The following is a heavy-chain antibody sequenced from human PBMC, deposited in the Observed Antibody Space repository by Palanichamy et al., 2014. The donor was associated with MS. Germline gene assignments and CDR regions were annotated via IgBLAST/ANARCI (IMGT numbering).Heavy chain of an antibody. CDR1: GGSISSSSYY. V-gene: IGHV4-39*01. Sequence: QLQLQESGLGLVKPSETLSLTCTVSGGSISSSSYYWGWIRQPPGKGLEWIGSIYYSGSTYCNPSLKSRVTISVDTSKNQFSLKLSSVTAADTAVYYCARREHGYNSPDYWGQGTLVTVSS. CDR2: IYYSGST. D-gene: IGHD5-24*01. CDR3: ARREHGYNSPDY. J-gene: IGHJ4*02.